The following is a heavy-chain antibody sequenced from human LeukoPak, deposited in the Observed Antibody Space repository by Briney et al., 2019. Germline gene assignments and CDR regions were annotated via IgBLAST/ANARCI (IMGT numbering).Heavy chain of an antibody. D-gene: IGHD3-3*01. J-gene: IGHJ6*01. CDR3: ARRGSIPGVPGPEITIFGVVIIPNIDYYGMDV. CDR2: ISYDGSNK. CDR1: GFTFSSYA. Sequence: GGSLRLSCAASGFTFSSYAMHWVRQAPGKGLEWVAVISYDGSNKYYADSVKGRFTISRDNSKNTLYLQMNSLRAEDTAVYYCARRGSIPGVPGPEITIFGVVIIPNIDYYGMDVWGQGTTVTVSS. V-gene: IGHV3-30-3*01.